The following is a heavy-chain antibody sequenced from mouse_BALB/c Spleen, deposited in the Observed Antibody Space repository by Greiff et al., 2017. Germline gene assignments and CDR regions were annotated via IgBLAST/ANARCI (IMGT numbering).Heavy chain of an antibody. J-gene: IGHJ2*01. CDR1: GYSFTGYF. CDR3: ARWGDDYDAVFDY. Sequence: VQLQQSGPELVKPGASVKISCKASGYSFTGYFMNWVMQSHGKSLEWIGRINPYNGDTFYNQKFKGKATLTVDKSSSTAHMELRSLASEDSAVYYCARWGDDYDAVFDYWGQGTTLTVSS. CDR2: INPYNGDT. D-gene: IGHD2-4*01. V-gene: IGHV1-20*02.